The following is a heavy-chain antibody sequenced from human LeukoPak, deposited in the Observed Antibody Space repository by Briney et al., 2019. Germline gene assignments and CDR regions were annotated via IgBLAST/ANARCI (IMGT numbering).Heavy chain of an antibody. CDR3: ARDGGSKFGGGDCYWDY. D-gene: IGHD2-21*01. V-gene: IGHV3-21*01. CDR2: ISSSSSYI. Sequence: GGSLRLSCAASGFTFSSYSMNWVRQAPGKGLEWVSSISSSSSYIYYADSVKGRFTISRDNAKNSLYLQMNSLRAEDTAVYYCARDGGSKFGGGDCYWDYWGQGTLVTVSS. J-gene: IGHJ4*02. CDR1: GFTFSSYS.